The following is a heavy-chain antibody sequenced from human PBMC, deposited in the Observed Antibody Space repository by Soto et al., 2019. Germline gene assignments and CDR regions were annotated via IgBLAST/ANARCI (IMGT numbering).Heavy chain of an antibody. Sequence: ASVKVSGKGSGYTFTSYAIGWVRRAPGQGLEWMGLISAYNGNTNYAQKLQGRVTMTTDTSTSTAYMELRSLRSDDTAVYYCARGTKGATTYGYWGQGTLVTVSS. J-gene: IGHJ4*02. CDR3: ARGTKGATTYGY. D-gene: IGHD1-26*01. CDR1: GYTFTSYA. CDR2: ISAYNGNT. V-gene: IGHV1-18*01.